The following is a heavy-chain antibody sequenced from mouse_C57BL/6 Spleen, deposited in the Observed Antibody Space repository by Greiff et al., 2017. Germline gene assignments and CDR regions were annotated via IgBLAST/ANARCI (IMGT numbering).Heavy chain of an antibody. CDR3: ASITGFDY. CDR1: GYTFTSYW. Sequence: QVQLQQPGAELVRPGSSVKLSCKASGYTFTSYWMDWVKQRPGQGLEWIGNIYPSDSETHYNQKFKDKATLTVDKSSSTAYMQLSSLTSEDSAVYYGASITGFDYWGQGTTLPVSS. D-gene: IGHD1-3*01. V-gene: IGHV1-61*01. CDR2: IYPSDSET. J-gene: IGHJ2*01.